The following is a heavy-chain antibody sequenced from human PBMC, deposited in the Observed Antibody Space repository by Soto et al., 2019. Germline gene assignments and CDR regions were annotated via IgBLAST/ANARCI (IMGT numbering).Heavy chain of an antibody. J-gene: IGHJ4*02. CDR2: ISYSGNT. CDR1: GGSISSGDYY. CDR3: ARTNYDYVWGSYRFDY. D-gene: IGHD3-16*02. V-gene: IGHV4-30-4*01. Sequence: QVQLQESGPGLVRPSQTLSLTCTVSGGSISSGDYYWSWIRQPPGKGLEWIGYISYSGNTYYNPSLKSRLTISSDASKNQFSLKLTSVTAADTAVYYCARTNYDYVWGSYRFDYWGQRTLVTVSS.